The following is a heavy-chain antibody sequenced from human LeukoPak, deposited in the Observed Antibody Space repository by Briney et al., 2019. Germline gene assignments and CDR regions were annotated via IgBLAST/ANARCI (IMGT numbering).Heavy chain of an antibody. V-gene: IGHV4-4*07. Sequence: SETLSLTCAVYGGSFSGYYWSWIRQPAGKGLEWIGRIYSSGNTKYNPSLKSRVTMSVDTSKNQFSLKLSSVTAADTAVYYCARDSGGYSYGDLDYWGQGTLVAVSS. J-gene: IGHJ4*02. CDR2: IYSSGNT. CDR3: ARDSGGYSYGDLDY. CDR1: GGSFSGYY. D-gene: IGHD5-18*01.